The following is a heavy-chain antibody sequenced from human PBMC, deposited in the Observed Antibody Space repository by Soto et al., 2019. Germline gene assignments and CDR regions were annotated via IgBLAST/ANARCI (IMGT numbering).Heavy chain of an antibody. CDR1: GFTFSSYG. D-gene: IGHD2-15*01. J-gene: IGHJ6*02. V-gene: IGHV3-30*18. CDR2: ISYDGSNK. Sequence: GGSLILSCAASGFTFSSYGMHWVRQAPGKGLEWVAVISYDGSNKYYADSVKGRFTISRDNSKNTLYLQMNSLRAEDTAVYYCAKVPGGYCSGGSCYLYGMDVWGQGTTVTVSS. CDR3: AKVPGGYCSGGSCYLYGMDV.